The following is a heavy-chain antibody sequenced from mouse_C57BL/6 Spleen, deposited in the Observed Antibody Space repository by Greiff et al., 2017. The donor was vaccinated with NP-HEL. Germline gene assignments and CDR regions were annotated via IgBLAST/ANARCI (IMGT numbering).Heavy chain of an antibody. CDR3: ARRTYGSSYGYFDV. V-gene: IGHV8-12*01. D-gene: IGHD1-1*01. CDR1: GFSLSTSGMG. CDR2: LYWDDAK. Sequence: QVTLKVSGPGILQSSQTLSLTCSFSGFSLSTSGMGVSWIRQPSGQGLEWLAHLYWDDAKRYNPSLKSRLTISKDTSRNQVFLKITSVDTADTATYYCARRTYGSSYGYFDVWGTGTTVTVSA. J-gene: IGHJ1*03.